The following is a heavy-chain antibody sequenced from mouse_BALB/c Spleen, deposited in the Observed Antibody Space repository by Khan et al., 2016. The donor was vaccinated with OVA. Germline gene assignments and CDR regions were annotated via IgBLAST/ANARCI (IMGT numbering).Heavy chain of an antibody. Sequence: QIQLVQSGPELKKPGETVKISCKASGYTFTNYVMNWVKQSPGKGLKWMGWINTYTGEPTFADDFKGRFAFSLETSASTAFLHINSLKNEDTATYFCLRFHGEYWGQGTTLTVSS. J-gene: IGHJ2*01. CDR2: INTYTGEP. CDR1: GYTFTNYV. V-gene: IGHV9-3-1*01. CDR3: LRFHGEY.